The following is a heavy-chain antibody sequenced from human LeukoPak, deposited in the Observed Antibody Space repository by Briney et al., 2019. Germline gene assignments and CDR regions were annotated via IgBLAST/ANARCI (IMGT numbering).Heavy chain of an antibody. CDR3: ARDISPRGYSYGGFDY. J-gene: IGHJ4*02. CDR1: GFTYSDYA. V-gene: IGHV3-11*01. D-gene: IGHD5-18*01. CDR2: ISSSGSTI. Sequence: GGSLRLSCAASGFTYSDYAMSWVRQAPGKGLEWVSYISSSGSTIYYADSVKGRFTTSRDNAKNSLYLQMNSLRAEDTAVYYCARDISPRGYSYGGFDYWGQGTLVTVSS.